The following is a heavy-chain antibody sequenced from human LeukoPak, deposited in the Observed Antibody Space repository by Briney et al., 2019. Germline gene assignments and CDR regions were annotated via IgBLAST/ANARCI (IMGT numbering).Heavy chain of an antibody. Sequence: KPSETLSLTCTVSGGSISSYYWSWIRQPPGKRLERIGHIYYSGSTNYNPSLKSRVTISVDTSKNQFSLKLSSVTAADTAVYYCASRSSIWRSYQYTLYYFDSWGQGTLVTVSS. V-gene: IGHV4-59*01. CDR1: GGSISSYY. J-gene: IGHJ4*02. CDR2: IYYSGST. D-gene: IGHD3-3*02. CDR3: ASRSSIWRSYQYTLYYFDS.